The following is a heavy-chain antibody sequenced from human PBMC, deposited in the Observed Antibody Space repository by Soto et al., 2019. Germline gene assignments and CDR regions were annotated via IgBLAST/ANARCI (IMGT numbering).Heavy chain of an antibody. CDR3: ARRRRYCSGGSCEGAFDI. CDR1: GGTFSSYA. Sequence: ASVKVSCKASGGTFSSYAISWVRQAPGQGLEWMGGIIPIFGTANYAQKFQGRVTITADESTSTAYMELSSLRSEDTAVYYCARRRRYCSGGSCEGAFDIWGQGTMVTVSS. J-gene: IGHJ3*02. D-gene: IGHD2-15*01. V-gene: IGHV1-69*13. CDR2: IIPIFGTA.